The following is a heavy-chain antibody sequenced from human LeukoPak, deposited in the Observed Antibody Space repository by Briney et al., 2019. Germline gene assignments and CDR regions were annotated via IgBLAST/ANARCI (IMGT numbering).Heavy chain of an antibody. CDR3: ARDCCTNIWLGF. Sequence: GGSLRLSCAASRFTFSSYAISWVRQAPGKGLEWVSAISGSGGSTYYADSVKGRFTISRDNSKNTLYLQMNSLTADDTAVYYCARDCCTNIWLGFWGQGTLVTVSS. V-gene: IGHV3-23*01. J-gene: IGHJ4*02. CDR2: ISGSGGST. D-gene: IGHD2-2*01. CDR1: RFTFSSYA.